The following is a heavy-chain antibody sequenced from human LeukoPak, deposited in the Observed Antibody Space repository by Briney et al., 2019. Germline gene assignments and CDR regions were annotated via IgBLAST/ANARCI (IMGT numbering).Heavy chain of an antibody. CDR3: ARMGQQWLVRYRYFDY. J-gene: IGHJ4*02. V-gene: IGHV4-34*01. D-gene: IGHD6-19*01. CDR2: INHSGST. Sequence: SETLSLTCAVYGGSFSGYYWSWIRQPPGKGRGWMGEINHSGSTNYNPSLKSRVTISVDTSKNQFSLKLSSVTAADTAVYYCARMGQQWLVRYRYFDYWGQGTLVTVSS. CDR1: GGSFSGYY.